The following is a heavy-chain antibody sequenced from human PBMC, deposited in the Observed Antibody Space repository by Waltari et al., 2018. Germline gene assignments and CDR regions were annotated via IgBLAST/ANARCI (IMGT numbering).Heavy chain of an antibody. D-gene: IGHD5-18*01. CDR2: IYYSGST. J-gene: IGHJ4*02. V-gene: IGHV4-39*01. CDR1: GGSISSSSSY. CDR3: ARLALNTSMVVGFDS. Sequence: QLQLQESGPGLVKPSETLSLTCTVSGGSISSSSSYWGWIRQPPGKGLEWIGTIYYSGSTYYNPSLKSRVTISVDTSKNQFSLKLSSVTAADTAVYNCARLALNTSMVVGFDSWGQGTLVTVSS.